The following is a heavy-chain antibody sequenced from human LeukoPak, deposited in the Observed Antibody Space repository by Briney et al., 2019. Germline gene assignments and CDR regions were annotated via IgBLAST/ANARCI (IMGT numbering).Heavy chain of an antibody. CDR2: FYKGAMT. J-gene: IGHJ6*03. V-gene: IGHV4-4*09. D-gene: IGHD3-3*01. CDR3: ARPRTILGVVIGRHYIEL. Sequence: PSETLSLTCTVSGGPMSGHYWTWLRQPPGKGLEWIGYFYKGAMTNQNPSLSSRVSMSMDTSKNQLSLTLTSVTAADTAVYYCARPRTILGVVIGRHYIELWGTGTTVTVSS. CDR1: GGPMSGHY.